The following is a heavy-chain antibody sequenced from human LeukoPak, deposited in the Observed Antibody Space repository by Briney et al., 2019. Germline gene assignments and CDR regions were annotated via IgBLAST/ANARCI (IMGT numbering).Heavy chain of an antibody. V-gene: IGHV3-11*01. CDR1: GFTFSDYY. Sequence: GGSLRLSCAASGFTFSDYYMSWIRQAPGKGLEWVSYISSSGSTIYYADSMKGRFTISRDNAKNSLYLQMNSLRAEDTAVYYCARRWCSSTSCVYYYGMDVWGQGTTVTVSS. D-gene: IGHD2-2*01. CDR2: ISSSGSTI. J-gene: IGHJ6*02. CDR3: ARRWCSSTSCVYYYGMDV.